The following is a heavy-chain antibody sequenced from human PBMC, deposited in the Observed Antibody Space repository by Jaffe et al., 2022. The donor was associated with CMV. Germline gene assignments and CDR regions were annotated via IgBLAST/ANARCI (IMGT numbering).Heavy chain of an antibody. Sequence: QVQLVQSGAEVKKPGASVKVSCKASGYTFTSYAMHWVRQAPGQRLEWMGWINAGNGNTKYSQKFQGRVTITRDTSASTAYMELSSLRSEDTAVYYCASLTYSSGWEGPNDYWGQGTLVTVSS. CDR3: ASLTYSSGWEGPNDY. V-gene: IGHV1-3*01. CDR2: INAGNGNT. J-gene: IGHJ4*02. D-gene: IGHD6-19*01. CDR1: GYTFTSYA.